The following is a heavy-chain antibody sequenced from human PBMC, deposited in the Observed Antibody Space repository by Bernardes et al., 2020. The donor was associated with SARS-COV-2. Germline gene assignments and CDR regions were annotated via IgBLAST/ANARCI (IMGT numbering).Heavy chain of an antibody. CDR1: GFRFSSHS. J-gene: IGHJ4*02. Sequence: GGSLRLSCVVSGFRFSSHSMNWVRQAPGKGLEWISYISNSCSTIYYADSVKGRFTISRDNAKNSLYLQMNSLRDEDTAVYYCARALQGDYWGQGTLVTVSS. V-gene: IGHV3-48*02. D-gene: IGHD4-4*01. CDR2: ISNSCSTI. CDR3: ARALQGDY.